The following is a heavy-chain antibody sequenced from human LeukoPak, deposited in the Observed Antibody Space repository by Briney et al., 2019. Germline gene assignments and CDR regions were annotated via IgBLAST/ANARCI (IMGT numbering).Heavy chain of an antibody. J-gene: IGHJ5*02. D-gene: IGHD3-10*01. CDR2: IYATDLT. Sequence: SPSETLSLTCTVSGRSIRSVYWNWIRQSAGKGLEWIRRIYATDLTNYNPSLKSRVTLSVDMSKNELSLTLKSVTAADTAVYYCARGFGSGTSPIDLWGQGALVTVSS. V-gene: IGHV4-4*07. CDR1: GRSIRSVY. CDR3: ARGFGSGTSPIDL.